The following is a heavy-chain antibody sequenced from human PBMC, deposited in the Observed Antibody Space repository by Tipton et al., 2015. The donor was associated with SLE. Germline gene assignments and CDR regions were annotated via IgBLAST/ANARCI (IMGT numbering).Heavy chain of an antibody. CDR2: IRYDGSNK. D-gene: IGHD3-10*02. CDR1: GFIFTSYG. CDR3: AKDIVGGGYVRWFDP. V-gene: IGHV3-30*02. J-gene: IGHJ5*02. Sequence: SLRLSCVASGFIFTSYGMHWVRQAPGKGLEWVGLIRYDGSNKFYSDSVKGRFTISRDNSRNTLYLQMNSLRPDDTAIYYCAKDIVGGGYVRWFDPWGQGTLVTVSS.